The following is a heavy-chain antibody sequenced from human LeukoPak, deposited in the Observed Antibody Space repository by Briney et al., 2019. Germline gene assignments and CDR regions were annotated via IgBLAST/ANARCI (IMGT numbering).Heavy chain of an antibody. CDR3: ARKMGSSHYYYGMDV. J-gene: IGHJ6*02. CDR1: GYTFTGYY. Sequence: GASVKVSCKASGYTFTGYYMHWVRQAPGQGLEWMGWINPNSGGTNYAQKFQGRVTMTRDTSISTAYMELSRLRSDDTAVYYCARKMGSSHYYYGMDVWGQGTTVTVSS. V-gene: IGHV1-2*02. CDR2: INPNSGGT. D-gene: IGHD6-6*01.